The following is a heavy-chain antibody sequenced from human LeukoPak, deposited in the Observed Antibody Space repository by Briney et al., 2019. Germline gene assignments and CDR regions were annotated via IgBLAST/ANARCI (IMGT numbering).Heavy chain of an antibody. CDR2: IYYSGST. D-gene: IGHD3-9*01. J-gene: IGHJ4*02. Sequence: SETLSLTCTVSGGSISSYYWSWIRQPPGKGLEWIGYIYYSGSTNYNPSLKSRVTISVDTSKNQFSLKLSSVTAADTAVYYCASPVRYILTGYYKRGYYFDYWGQGTLVTVSS. CDR1: GGSISSYY. V-gene: IGHV4-59*12. CDR3: ASPVRYILTGYYKRGYYFDY.